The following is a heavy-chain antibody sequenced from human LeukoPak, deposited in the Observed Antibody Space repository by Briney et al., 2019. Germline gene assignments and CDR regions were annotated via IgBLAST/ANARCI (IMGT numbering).Heavy chain of an antibody. Sequence: GGSLRLSCAASGFTFSNYWMFWVRQAPGKGLVWVSRINIDGSDITYADSVKGRFTISRDNAKNTLYPQMNSLRAEDTAVYFCARDLHWNQLGLWGQGTLVTVSS. CDR2: INIDGSDI. V-gene: IGHV3-74*01. CDR3: ARDLHWNQLGL. CDR1: GFTFSNYW. D-gene: IGHD1-1*01. J-gene: IGHJ4*02.